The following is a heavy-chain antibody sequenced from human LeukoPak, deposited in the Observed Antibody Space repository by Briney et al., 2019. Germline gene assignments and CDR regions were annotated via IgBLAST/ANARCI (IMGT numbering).Heavy chain of an antibody. CDR2: ISDTDDST. D-gene: IGHD6-13*01. V-gene: IGHV3-23*01. CDR1: GFTFSSYA. CDR3: AKGYIIAGRQWYLDL. Sequence: GGSLRLSCAASGFTFSSYAMNWVRQAPGKGLEWVSSISDTDDSTYDADSVKGRFSISRDNSKNTLYLQMNSLRAEDAAVYYCAKGYIIAGRQWYLDLWGRGTLVGVSS. J-gene: IGHJ2*01.